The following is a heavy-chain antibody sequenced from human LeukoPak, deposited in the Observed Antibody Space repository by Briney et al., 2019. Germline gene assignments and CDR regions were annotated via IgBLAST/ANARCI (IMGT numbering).Heavy chain of an antibody. CDR3: ARGPCGGDCYIDY. D-gene: IGHD2-21*02. CDR2: IIPIFGTA. J-gene: IGHJ4*02. Sequence: ASVKVSCKASGGTLSSYAISWVRQAPGQGLEWMGGIIPIFGTANYAQKFQGRVTITADESTRTAYMGLSSLRSEDTAVYYCARGPCGGDCYIDYWGQGTLVTVSS. CDR1: GGTLSSYA. V-gene: IGHV1-69*13.